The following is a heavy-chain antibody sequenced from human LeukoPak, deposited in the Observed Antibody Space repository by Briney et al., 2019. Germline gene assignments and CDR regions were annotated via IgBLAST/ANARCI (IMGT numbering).Heavy chain of an antibody. V-gene: IGHV3-21*01. D-gene: IGHD3-22*01. CDR1: GFTFSSYS. CDR3: AREDDSSGYPYDY. Sequence: GGSLRLSCAASGFTFSSYSMNWVSQAPGKGLEWVSSISSSSSYIYYADSVKGRFTISRDNAKNSLYLQMNSLRAEDTAVYYCAREDDSSGYPYDYWGQGTLVTVSS. CDR2: ISSSSSYI. J-gene: IGHJ4*02.